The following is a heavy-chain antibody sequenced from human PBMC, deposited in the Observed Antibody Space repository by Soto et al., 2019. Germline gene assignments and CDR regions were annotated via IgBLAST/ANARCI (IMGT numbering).Heavy chain of an antibody. CDR1: GVGFSSYA. D-gene: IGHD3-9*01. J-gene: IGHJ3*02. V-gene: IGHV3-23*01. CDR3: AKSTYYDLLTAYDALDI. CDR2: IIGGGDKT. Sequence: EVQLLESGGGLVRPGGSLRLACKASGVGFSSYAFTWVRQAPGKGLQWVSGIIGGGDKTYYSDSAKGRFTISRDNSNQTLYLHMTSLRADDTAIYYCAKSTYYDLLTAYDALDIWGQGTMVTVSS.